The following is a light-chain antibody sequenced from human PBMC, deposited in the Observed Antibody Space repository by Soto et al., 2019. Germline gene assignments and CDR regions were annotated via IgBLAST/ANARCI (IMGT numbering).Light chain of an antibody. J-gene: IGLJ1*01. CDR3: CSYAGSPYV. V-gene: IGLV2-11*01. CDR1: SSDVGGYNY. Sequence: QSVLTQPRSESASPGQSVAISCTGTSSDVGGYNYVSWYQQHPGKAPKLMIYDVSKRPSGVPDRFSGSKSGNTASLTISGLHAEDEADYYCCSYAGSPYVFGPGTKVTVL. CDR2: DVS.